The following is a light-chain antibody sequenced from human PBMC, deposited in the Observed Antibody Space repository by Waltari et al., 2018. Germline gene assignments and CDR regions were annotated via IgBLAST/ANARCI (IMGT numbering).Light chain of an antibody. Sequence: QSALTQPPSASGSPGQSVTISCTGTSSDVGGYNYVSWYQQHPGKAPKLMIYEVSKRPAGVPDHFSGSKSGNAASLTVSGLQDEDEADYYCSSYAGSNNWGVFGGGTKLTVL. J-gene: IGLJ2*01. CDR2: EVS. V-gene: IGLV2-8*01. CDR1: SSDVGGYNY. CDR3: SSYAGSNNWGV.